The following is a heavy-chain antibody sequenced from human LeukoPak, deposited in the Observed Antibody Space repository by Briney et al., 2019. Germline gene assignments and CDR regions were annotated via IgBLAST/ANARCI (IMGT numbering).Heavy chain of an antibody. CDR1: GFTFSSYA. J-gene: IGHJ6*02. CDR3: AKALDGYNGMDV. D-gene: IGHD3-16*02. V-gene: IGHV3-23*01. Sequence: GGSLRLSCAASGFTFSSYAMSWVRQAPGKGLAWVSGISGSGRSTHSADSVKGRFTISRDNSKNMLYLQMNSVRAEDTALYYCAKALDGYNGMDVWGQGATVIVSS. CDR2: ISGSGRST.